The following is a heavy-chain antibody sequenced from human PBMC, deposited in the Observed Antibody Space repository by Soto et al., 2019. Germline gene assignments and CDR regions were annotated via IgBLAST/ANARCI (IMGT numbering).Heavy chain of an antibody. J-gene: IGHJ6*02. D-gene: IGHD3-22*01. V-gene: IGHV4-38-2*02. CDR2: IYHSGGT. CDR3: ARDSGAAYYDKRMDV. Sequence: PSETLSLTCAVSGYSISSGYYWGWIRQPPGKGLEWIGSIYHSGGTYYNPSLKSRVTISVDTSKNQFSLKLSSVTAADTAVYYCARDSGAAYYDKRMDVWGQGTTVTVSS. CDR1: GYSISSGYY.